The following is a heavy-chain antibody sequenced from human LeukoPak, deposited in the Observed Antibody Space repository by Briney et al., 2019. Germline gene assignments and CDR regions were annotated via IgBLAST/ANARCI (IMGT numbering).Heavy chain of an antibody. CDR1: GFTFSRYW. V-gene: IGHV3-7*03. Sequence: PGGSLRLSCAASGFTFSRYWMSWVRQAPGKGLEWVANINQDGSEKYYVDSVKGRFTISRDNAKKSVYLQMNSLRAEDTAVYYCARDGGPTLDPWGQGTLVTVSS. CDR2: INQDGSEK. J-gene: IGHJ5*02. D-gene: IGHD2-15*01. CDR3: ARDGGPTLDP.